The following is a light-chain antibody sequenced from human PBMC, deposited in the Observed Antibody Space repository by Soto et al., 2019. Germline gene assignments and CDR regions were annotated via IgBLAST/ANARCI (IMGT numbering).Light chain of an antibody. V-gene: IGKV3-15*01. CDR1: QSVRNY. Sequence: EIVVTQSPATLSVSPGDRATLFCRVSQSVRNYLAWYQQILGQALRLLIYGASTGAAGVPARFSGRGSGTEFTLTISGLQSEDFAVYYCQQYNNFWTFGQGTKVDIK. CDR2: GAS. J-gene: IGKJ1*01. CDR3: QQYNNFWT.